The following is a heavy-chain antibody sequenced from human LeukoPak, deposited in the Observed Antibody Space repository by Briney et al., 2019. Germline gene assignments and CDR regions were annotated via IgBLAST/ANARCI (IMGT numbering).Heavy chain of an antibody. D-gene: IGHD5-18*01. V-gene: IGHV3-7*01. Sequence: GGSLRLSCAASGFTFSNYAMSWVRQAPGKGLEWVANIKNDGTVKNYVDSGKGRFTISRDNAKNSLYLQMNSLRAEDTGVYYCAKDSYSKGDYWGQGVLVTVSS. CDR2: IKNDGTVK. CDR1: GFTFSNYA. J-gene: IGHJ4*02. CDR3: AKDSYSKGDY.